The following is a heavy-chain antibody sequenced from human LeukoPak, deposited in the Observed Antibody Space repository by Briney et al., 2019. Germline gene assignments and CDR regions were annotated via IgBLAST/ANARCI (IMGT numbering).Heavy chain of an antibody. J-gene: IGHJ5*02. D-gene: IGHD6-6*01. V-gene: IGHV3-21*01. CDR2: ISSSSSYI. CDR3: AYSSSREGWFDP. CDR1: GFTFSSYS. Sequence: PGGSLRLSCAASGFTFSSYSMNWVRQAPGKGLEWVSSISSSSSYIYYADSVKGRFTISRDNAKNSLYLQMNSLRAEDTAVYYCAYSSSREGWFDPWGQGTLVTVSS.